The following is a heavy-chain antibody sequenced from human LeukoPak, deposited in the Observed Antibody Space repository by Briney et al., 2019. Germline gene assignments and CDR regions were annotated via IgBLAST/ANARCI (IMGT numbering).Heavy chain of an antibody. V-gene: IGHV3-21*01. J-gene: IGHJ4*02. Sequence: PGGSLRLSCAASGFTFSSYSMNWVRQAPGKGLEWVSSISSSSSYIYYADSVKGRFTISRDNAKNSLYLQMNSLRAEDTAVYYCARTRGYSGYDHGYWDQGTLVTVSS. CDR3: ARTRGYSGYDHGY. CDR2: ISSSSSYI. CDR1: GFTFSSYS. D-gene: IGHD5-12*01.